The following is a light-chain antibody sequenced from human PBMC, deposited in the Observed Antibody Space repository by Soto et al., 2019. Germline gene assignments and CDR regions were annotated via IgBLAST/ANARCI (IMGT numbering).Light chain of an antibody. V-gene: IGKV3-11*01. J-gene: IGKJ4*01. Sequence: EIVLTQYPATLSLSPGERATLSCRASQSVSSYLAWYQQKPGQAPRLLIYDASNRATGIPARFSGSGSGTDFTLTISSLEPEDFAVYYCQPRGSFGGGTKVEIK. CDR2: DAS. CDR1: QSVSSY. CDR3: QPRGS.